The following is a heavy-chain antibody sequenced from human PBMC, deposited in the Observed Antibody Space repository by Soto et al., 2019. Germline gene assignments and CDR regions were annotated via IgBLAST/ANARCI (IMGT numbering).Heavy chain of an antibody. D-gene: IGHD3-22*01. CDR3: AKEYYYDSSGYYRDAFDI. J-gene: IGHJ3*02. CDR2: MNPNSGNT. CDR1: GYTFTSYD. V-gene: IGHV1-8*01. Sequence: ASVKVSCKASGYTFTSYDINWVRQATGQGLEWMGWMNPNSGNTGYAQKFQGRVTMTRNTSISTAYMELSSLRSEDTAVYYCAKEYYYDSSGYYRDAFDIWGQETMLTVS.